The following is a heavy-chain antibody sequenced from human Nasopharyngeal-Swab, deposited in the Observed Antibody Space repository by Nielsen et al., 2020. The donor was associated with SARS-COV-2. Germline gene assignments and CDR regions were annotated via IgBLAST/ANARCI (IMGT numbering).Heavy chain of an antibody. CDR2: IYYSGGT. V-gene: IGHV4-39*01. Sequence: WIRQPPGKGLEWIGSIYYSGGTYYNPSLKSRVTISVDTSKNQFSLKLSSVTAADTAVHYCARQDYYDRGFDYWGQGTLVTVSS. CDR3: ARQDYYDRGFDY. D-gene: IGHD3-22*01. J-gene: IGHJ4*02.